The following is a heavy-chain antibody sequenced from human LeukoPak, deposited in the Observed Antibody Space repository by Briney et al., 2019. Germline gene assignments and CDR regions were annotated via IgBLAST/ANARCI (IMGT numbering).Heavy chain of an antibody. CDR3: ASARGGNYYWDF. J-gene: IGHJ4*02. V-gene: IGHV5-51*01. D-gene: IGHD3-16*01. CDR1: GYSFTGYW. CDR2: IYPGNSDT. Sequence: GESLKISCKGSGYSFTGYWIGWVRQMPRKGLEWMGIIYPGNSDTRYSPSFEGQVTISADKSTNTAYLQWSSLKASDSAMYYCASARGGNYYWDFWGQGTLATVSS.